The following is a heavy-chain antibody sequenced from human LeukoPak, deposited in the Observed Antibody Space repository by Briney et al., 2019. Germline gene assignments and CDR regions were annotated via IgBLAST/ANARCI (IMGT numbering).Heavy chain of an antibody. V-gene: IGHV4-30-4*07. CDR3: ARARERMGVRGVINWFDP. Sequence: PSETLSLTCAVSGGSINSGGYSWSWIRQPPGKGLEWIGFIYYSGSTYYNPSLKRRFTISLDTSKNQFSLKLSSVTAADTAVYYCARARERMGVRGVINWFDPWGQGTLVTVSS. CDR1: GGSINSGGYS. J-gene: IGHJ5*02. CDR2: IYYSGST. D-gene: IGHD3-10*01.